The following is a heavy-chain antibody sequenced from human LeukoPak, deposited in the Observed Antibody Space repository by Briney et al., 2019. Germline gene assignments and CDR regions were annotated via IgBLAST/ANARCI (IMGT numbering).Heavy chain of an antibody. J-gene: IGHJ5*02. Sequence: GGSLRLSCAASGFTFSSYSMNWVRQAPGKGLEWVSSISSSSSYIYHADSVKGRFTISRDNAKNSLYLQMNSLRAEDTAVYYCARDHLPAYYDILTGTSNWFDPWGQGTLVTVSS. D-gene: IGHD3-9*01. V-gene: IGHV3-21*01. CDR3: ARDHLPAYYDILTGTSNWFDP. CDR2: ISSSSSYI. CDR1: GFTFSSYS.